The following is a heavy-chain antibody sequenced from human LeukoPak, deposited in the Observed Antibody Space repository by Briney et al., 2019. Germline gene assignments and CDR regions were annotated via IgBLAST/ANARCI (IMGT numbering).Heavy chain of an antibody. CDR1: GGTFSSYA. V-gene: IGHV1-69*13. CDR3: ASSPPGYGVDY. Sequence: SVKVSCTASGGTFSSYAISWVRQAPGQGLEWMGGIIPIFGTANYAQKFQGRVTITADESTSTAHMELSSLRSEDTAVYYCASSPPGYGVDYWGQGTLVTVSS. J-gene: IGHJ4*02. CDR2: IIPIFGTA. D-gene: IGHD4-17*01.